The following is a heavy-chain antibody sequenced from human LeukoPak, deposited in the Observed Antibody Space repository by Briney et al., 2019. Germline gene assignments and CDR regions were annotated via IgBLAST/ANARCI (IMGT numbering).Heavy chain of an antibody. Sequence: GGSLRLSCAASGFTFSSYAMSWVRQAPGKGLEWVSAISGSGGSTYYADSVKGRFTISRDNSKNTLYLQTNSLRAEDTAVYYCAKDLGSGSYLDYWGQGTLVTVSS. J-gene: IGHJ4*02. V-gene: IGHV3-23*01. CDR3: AKDLGSGSYLDY. D-gene: IGHD1-26*01. CDR2: ISGSGGST. CDR1: GFTFSSYA.